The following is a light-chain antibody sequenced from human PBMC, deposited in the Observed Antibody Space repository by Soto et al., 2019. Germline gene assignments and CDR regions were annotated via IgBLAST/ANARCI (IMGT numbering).Light chain of an antibody. J-gene: IGLJ3*02. CDR3: TSYVGNDIWV. Sequence: QSALTQPPSASGSPGQSVTISCTGTSSDVGAYKYVSWYQQYPGKAPKLMIYEVTKRPSGVPDRFSGSKSGNTASLTVSGLQVEDEADYYSTSYVGNDIWVFGGGTKLTVL. V-gene: IGLV2-8*01. CDR1: SSDVGAYKY. CDR2: EVT.